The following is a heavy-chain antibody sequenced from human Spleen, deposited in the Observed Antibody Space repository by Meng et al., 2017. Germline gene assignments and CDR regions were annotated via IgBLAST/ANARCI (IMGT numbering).Heavy chain of an antibody. CDR1: GSIFSDHW. D-gene: IGHD6-19*01. CDR2: IKPDGTEK. CDR3: AKGPRKDPRGVAGTWPFDD. Sequence: GESLKISCSGFNFGSIFSDHWMTWVRQAPGKGLEWVANIKPDGTEKNYVDSVKGRFTITRDNAKNSLYLQMNSLRGEDTALYYCAKGPRKDPRGVAGTWPFDDWGQGTLVTVSS. V-gene: IGHV3-7*03. J-gene: IGHJ4*02.